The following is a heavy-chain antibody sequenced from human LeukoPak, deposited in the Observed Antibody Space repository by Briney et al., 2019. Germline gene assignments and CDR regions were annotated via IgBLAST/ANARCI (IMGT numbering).Heavy chain of an antibody. J-gene: IGHJ3*02. V-gene: IGHV3-30*02. CDR3: ARDATTYYYGSGSYGGAFDI. CDR2: IRYDGSNK. D-gene: IGHD3-10*01. Sequence: GGSLRLSSAASGFTFSSYGMHWVRQAPGKGLEWVAFIRYDGSNKYYADSVKGRFTIFRDNSKNTVFLQMNSLRAEDTAVYYCARDATTYYYGSGSYGGAFDIWGQGTMVTVSS. CDR1: GFTFSSYG.